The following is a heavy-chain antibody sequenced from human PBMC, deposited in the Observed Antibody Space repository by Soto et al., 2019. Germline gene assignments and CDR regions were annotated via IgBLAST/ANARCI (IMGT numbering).Heavy chain of an antibody. J-gene: IGHJ5*02. V-gene: IGHV3-33*01. Sequence: QVQLVESGGGVVQPGRSLRLSCAASGFTFSSYGMHWVRQAPGKGLERVAVIWYDGSNKYYADSVKGRFTISRDNSKNTLYLQMNSLRAEDTAVYYCARGVRYCSGGSCYSGWFDPWGQGTLVTVSS. D-gene: IGHD2-15*01. CDR3: ARGVRYCSGGSCYSGWFDP. CDR1: GFTFSSYG. CDR2: IWYDGSNK.